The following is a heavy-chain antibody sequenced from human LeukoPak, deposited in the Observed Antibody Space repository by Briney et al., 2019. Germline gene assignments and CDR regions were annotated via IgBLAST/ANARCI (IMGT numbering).Heavy chain of an antibody. CDR2: IGSSGSPT. Sequence: GGSLRLSCAASGFAFSSYNMNWVRQAPGKGLEWISCIGSSGSPTHYADSVRGRFTISRDNAKNSLYLQMNSLRDDNTALYYCARRPYSDTSGRLSDVWGQGTTVTVSS. J-gene: IGHJ6*02. CDR1: GFAFSSYN. V-gene: IGHV3-48*02. CDR3: ARRPYSDTSGRLSDV. D-gene: IGHD3-22*01.